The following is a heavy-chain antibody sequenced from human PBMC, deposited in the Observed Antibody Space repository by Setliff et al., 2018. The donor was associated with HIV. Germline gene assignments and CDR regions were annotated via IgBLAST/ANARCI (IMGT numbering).Heavy chain of an antibody. V-gene: IGHV1-46*01. CDR3: ARAYYDSVWGSHRYRFYYFDY. Sequence: ASVKVSCKASGYTFMSYDINWVRQAPGQGLEWMGIINPSDNRTYYAQKFQGRVTMTRDTSTSSVYMELRSLRSEDTAVYYCARAYYDSVWGSHRYRFYYFDYWGQGSLVTVSS. J-gene: IGHJ4*02. CDR2: INPSDNRT. CDR1: GYTFMSYD. D-gene: IGHD3-16*02.